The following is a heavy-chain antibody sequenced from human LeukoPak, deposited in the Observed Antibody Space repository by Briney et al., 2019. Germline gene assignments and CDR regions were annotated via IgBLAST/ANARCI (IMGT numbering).Heavy chain of an antibody. J-gene: IGHJ4*02. CDR3: ARGTTVTPMCIDY. D-gene: IGHD4-17*01. CDR1: GFTFSSYW. Sequence: GGSLRLSCAASGFTFSSYWMHWVRQAPGKGLVWFSRINSDGSSTSYADSVKGRFTISRDNAKNTLYLQMNSLRAEDTAVYYCARGTTVTPMCIDYLGQGTLVTVSS. V-gene: IGHV3-74*01. CDR2: INSDGSST.